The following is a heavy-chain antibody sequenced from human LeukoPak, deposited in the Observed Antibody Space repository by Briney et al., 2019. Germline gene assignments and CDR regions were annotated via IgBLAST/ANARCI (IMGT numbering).Heavy chain of an antibody. CDR3: ARGERDDYSKNFDY. J-gene: IGHJ4*02. V-gene: IGHV1-8*03. CDR2: MNPNSGNT. Sequence: ASVKVSCKASGYTFTSYDINWVRQATGQGLEWMGWMNPNSGNTGYAQKFQGRVTITRNTSISTAYMELSSLRSEDTAVYYCARGERDDYSKNFDYWGQGTLVTVFS. CDR1: GYTFTSYD. D-gene: IGHD4-11*01.